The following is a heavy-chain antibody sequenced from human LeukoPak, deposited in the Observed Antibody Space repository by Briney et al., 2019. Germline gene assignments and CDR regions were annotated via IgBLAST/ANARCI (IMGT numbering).Heavy chain of an antibody. CDR2: VIPIFGTA. V-gene: IGHV1-69*13. Sequence: SVKVSCKASGGTFSSYAISWVRQSPGQGLEWMGGVIPIFGTANYAQKFQGRVTITADESTSTAYMELSSLRSEDTAVYYCARDLPYYDFWSGYYTGLERSGAAEFDPWGQGTLVTVSS. CDR1: GGTFSSYA. D-gene: IGHD3-3*01. J-gene: IGHJ5*02. CDR3: ARDLPYYDFWSGYYTGLERSGAAEFDP.